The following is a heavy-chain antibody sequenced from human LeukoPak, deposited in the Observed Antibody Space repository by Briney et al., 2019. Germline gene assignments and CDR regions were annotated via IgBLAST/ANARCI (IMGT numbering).Heavy chain of an antibody. V-gene: IGHV4-59*01. CDR3: ARGGGWSPYYFDY. CDR2: IYYSGST. CDR1: GGSISSYY. D-gene: IGHD6-19*01. J-gene: IGHJ4*02. Sequence: PSETLSLTCTVSGGSISSYYWSWIRQPPGKGLDWIGYIYYSGSTNYNPSLKSRVTISVDTSKNQFSLKLSSVTAADTAVYYCARGGGWSPYYFDYWGQGTLVTVSS.